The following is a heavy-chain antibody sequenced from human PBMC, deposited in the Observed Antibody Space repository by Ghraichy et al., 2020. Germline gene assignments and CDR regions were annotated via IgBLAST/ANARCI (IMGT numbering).Heavy chain of an antibody. CDR2: ITSDGSSK. CDR1: GFTFSSYW. D-gene: IGHD2-2*03. CDR3: ARSGGSCSNCFY. Sequence: GGYLRLSCAASGFTFSSYWMHWVRQAPGKGLVWVSRITSDGSSKSYADSVKGRFTISRDNAQNSLYLQMNSLRAEDTAVYYCARSGGSCSNCFYWGQGVLVTVSS. V-gene: IGHV3-74*01. J-gene: IGHJ4*02.